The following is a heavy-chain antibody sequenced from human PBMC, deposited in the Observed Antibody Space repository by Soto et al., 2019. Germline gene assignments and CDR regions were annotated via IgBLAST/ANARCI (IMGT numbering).Heavy chain of an antibody. CDR2: IYYSGST. D-gene: IGHD6-19*01. Sequence: SETLSLTCTVSDGSISSTSHYWAWIRQPPGKGLEWIGSIYYSGSTYYNPSLKSRVTISVGMSKNQFSLKLSSVTAADTAVYYCARHGYASGWLDFDSWGQGTLVTVSS. CDR1: DGSISSTSHY. J-gene: IGHJ4*02. V-gene: IGHV4-39*01. CDR3: ARHGYASGWLDFDS.